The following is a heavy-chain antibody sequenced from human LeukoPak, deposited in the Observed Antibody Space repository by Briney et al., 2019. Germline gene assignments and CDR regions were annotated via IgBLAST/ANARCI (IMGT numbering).Heavy chain of an antibody. J-gene: IGHJ4*02. Sequence: GRSLRLSCAASGFTFSIYAVHWVRQAPGKGLEWVSLIYSGGSTYYADSVKGRFTISRDNSKNTLYLQMNSLRAEDTAVYYCARSLRTSGWFNWGPGTLVTVSS. CDR1: GFTFSIYA. CDR3: ARSLRTSGWFN. CDR2: IYSGGST. V-gene: IGHV3-66*01. D-gene: IGHD6-19*01.